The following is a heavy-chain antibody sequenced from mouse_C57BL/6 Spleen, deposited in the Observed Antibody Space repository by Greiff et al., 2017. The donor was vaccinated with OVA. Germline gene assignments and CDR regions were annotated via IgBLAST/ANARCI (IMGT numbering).Heavy chain of an antibody. D-gene: IGHD2-2*01. V-gene: IGHV1-82*01. CDR3: ARCSGLRPDY. Sequence: ESGPELVKPGASVKISCKASGYAFSSSWMNWVKQRPGKGLEWIGRIYPGDGDTNYNGKFKGKATLTADKSSSTAYMQLSSLTSEDSAVYFCARCSGLRPDYWGQGTTLTVSS. CDR2: IYPGDGDT. CDR1: GYAFSSSW. J-gene: IGHJ2*01.